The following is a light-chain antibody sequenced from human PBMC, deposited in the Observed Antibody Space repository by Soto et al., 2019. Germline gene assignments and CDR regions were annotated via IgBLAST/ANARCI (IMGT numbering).Light chain of an antibody. Sequence: DIQMTQSPSTLSASVGDRVTITCRASQSISSWLAWYQQKPGKAPKLLIYDASSLESGVPSRFSGSGSGTEFTLTISSLQPDDFATYYCQQYNSLTWTFGQGTKVDIK. CDR2: DAS. J-gene: IGKJ1*01. CDR1: QSISSW. V-gene: IGKV1-5*01. CDR3: QQYNSLTWT.